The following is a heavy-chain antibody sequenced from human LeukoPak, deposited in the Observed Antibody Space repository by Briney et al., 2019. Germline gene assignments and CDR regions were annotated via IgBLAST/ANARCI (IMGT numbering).Heavy chain of an antibody. D-gene: IGHD1-26*01. V-gene: IGHV3-21*01. J-gene: IGHJ3*02. CDR3: AREGSYYAFDI. CDR1: GFTFSSYS. CDR2: ISSSSSYI. Sequence: GGSLRLSCAASGFTFSSYSMNWVRQAPGKGLDWVSSISSSSSYIYYADSVKGRFTISRDNAKNSLYLQMNSLRAEDTAVYYCAREGSYYAFDIWGQGTMVTVSS.